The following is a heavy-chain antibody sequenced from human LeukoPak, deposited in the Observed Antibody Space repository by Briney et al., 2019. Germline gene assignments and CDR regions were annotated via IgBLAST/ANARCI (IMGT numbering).Heavy chain of an antibody. CDR3: AAVGLFYDILTGYPKLDYGMDV. J-gene: IGHJ6*02. CDR2: IIPIFGTA. Sequence: SVKVSCKASGGTFSSYAISWVRQAPGQGLEWMGGIIPIFGTANYAQKFQGRVTITADESTSTAYMELSSLRSEDTAVYYCAAVGLFYDILTGYPKLDYGMDVWGQGTTVTVSS. D-gene: IGHD3-9*01. V-gene: IGHV1-69*13. CDR1: GGTFSSYA.